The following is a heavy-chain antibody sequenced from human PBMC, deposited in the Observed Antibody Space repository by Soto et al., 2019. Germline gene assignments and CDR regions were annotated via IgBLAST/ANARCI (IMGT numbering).Heavy chain of an antibody. D-gene: IGHD3-10*01. J-gene: IGHJ4*02. Sequence: SETLSLTCTVSGGSISGYYWSWIRQPPGKGLEWIGEINHSGSTNYNPSLKSRVTISVDTSKNQFSLKLSSVTAADTAVYYCARGTRITMVRGVKSTHDYWGQGTLVTVSS. V-gene: IGHV4-34*01. CDR2: INHSGST. CDR3: ARGTRITMVRGVKSTHDY. CDR1: GGSISGYY.